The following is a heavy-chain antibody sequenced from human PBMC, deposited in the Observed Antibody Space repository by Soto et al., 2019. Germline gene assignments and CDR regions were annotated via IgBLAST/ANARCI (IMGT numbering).Heavy chain of an antibody. V-gene: IGHV4-59*08. CDR3: ASHEWVGGPLGY. CDR1: GGSISSYY. CDR2: IYYSGST. J-gene: IGHJ4*02. Sequence: QVQLQESGPGLVKPSETLSLTCTVSGGSISSYYWSWIRQPPGKGLECIGYIYYSGSTNYNPSLRSRVTISVDTSKNQFSLKLSSVTAADTAVYYCASHEWVGGPLGYWGQGTLVTVSS. D-gene: IGHD3-16*01.